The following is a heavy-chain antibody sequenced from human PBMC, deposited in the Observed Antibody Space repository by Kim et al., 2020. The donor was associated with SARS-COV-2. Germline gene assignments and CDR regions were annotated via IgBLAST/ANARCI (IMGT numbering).Heavy chain of an antibody. CDR3: AKEVGYSSGWYPGNYYYYYGMDV. CDR2: ISYDGSNK. CDR1: GFTFSSYG. V-gene: IGHV3-30*18. D-gene: IGHD6-19*01. J-gene: IGHJ6*02. Sequence: GGSLRLSCAASGFTFSSYGMHWVRQAPGKGLEWVAVISYDGSNKYYVDSVKGRFTISRDNSKNTLYLQMNSLRAEDTAVYYCAKEVGYSSGWYPGNYYYYYGMDVWGQGTTVTVSS.